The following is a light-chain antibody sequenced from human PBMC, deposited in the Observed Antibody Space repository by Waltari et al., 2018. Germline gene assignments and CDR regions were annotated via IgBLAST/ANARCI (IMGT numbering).Light chain of an antibody. Sequence: IVLTQSPGTLSSSPGERATLPCRASQSVSSSYLAWYQQKPGQAPRLLIHGASSRATGIPDRFSGSGSGTDFPLTISRLEPEVFALYYCQQYGRSWNTFGQGTKLEIK. V-gene: IGKV3-20*01. CDR3: QQYGRSWNT. J-gene: IGKJ2*01. CDR2: GAS. CDR1: QSVSSSY.